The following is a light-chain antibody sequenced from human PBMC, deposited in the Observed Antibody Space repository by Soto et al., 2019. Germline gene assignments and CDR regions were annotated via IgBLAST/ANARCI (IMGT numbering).Light chain of an antibody. V-gene: IGKV1-13*02. CDR2: DAS. CDR1: QAIKSA. J-gene: IGKJ4*01. Sequence: QLTQSPSSLSASVGDKVTISCRASQAIKSALAWCQQRPGKATMVLIYDASILESGVPSRFSGSGSGTDFTLTISSLQPEDFATYYCQQFNSYSLTFGGGTKVEIE. CDR3: QQFNSYSLT.